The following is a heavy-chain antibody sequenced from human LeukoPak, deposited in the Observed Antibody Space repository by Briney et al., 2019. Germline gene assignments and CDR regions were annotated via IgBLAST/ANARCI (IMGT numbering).Heavy chain of an antibody. D-gene: IGHD5-24*01. J-gene: IGHJ5*02. CDR3: ARDREERWLRLFDR. CDR2: IIPIFGTA. Sequence: SVKVSCKASGGTFISYAISWVRQAPGQGLEWMGGIIPIFGTANYAQKFQGRVTITTDESTRTAYMELSSLRSEDTAVYYCARDREERWLRLFDRWGQGTLVTVSS. V-gene: IGHV1-69*05. CDR1: GGTFISYA.